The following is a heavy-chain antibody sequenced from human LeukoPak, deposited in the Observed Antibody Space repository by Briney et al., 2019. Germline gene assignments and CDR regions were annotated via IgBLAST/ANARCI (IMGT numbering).Heavy chain of an antibody. CDR2: LSYDGSNK. CDR3: AKDLAEDYDILTGYYSRVPPLDY. J-gene: IGHJ4*02. CDR1: GFTFSRYC. Sequence: GGALRLSFAAPGFTFSRYCIHWVPPAPGKGLGWVGVLSYDGSNKSSADSVKGRFTISRDNSKNTLYLQMNSLRAEDTAVYYCAKDLAEDYDILTGYYSRVPPLDYWGQGTLVTVSS. V-gene: IGHV3-30*18. D-gene: IGHD3-9*01.